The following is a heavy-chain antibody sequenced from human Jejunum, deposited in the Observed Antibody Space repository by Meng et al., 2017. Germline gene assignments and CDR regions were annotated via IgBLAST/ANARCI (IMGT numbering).Heavy chain of an antibody. CDR1: GDNAPRGTPG. CDR3: ARGFWKSGFDS. Sequence: QKQWQRAVRGLEKPSSTANLTGATDGDNAPRGTPGWNWITQSPSTVPEWSGRTYYTSKWNNAYAVSDRSLITINADTSKSQSSLHLNSVTPEDTAVYYFARGFWKSGFDSWSQGTLVTVSS. CDR2: TYYTSKWNN. J-gene: IGHJ5*02. D-gene: IGHD3-3*01. V-gene: IGHV6-1*01.